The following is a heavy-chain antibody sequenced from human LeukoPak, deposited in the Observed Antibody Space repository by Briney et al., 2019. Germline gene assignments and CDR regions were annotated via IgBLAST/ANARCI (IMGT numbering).Heavy chain of an antibody. CDR2: IYYSGNT. Sequence: SGTLSLTCTVSGGSISSGGYYWSWIRQHPGKGLEWIGYIYYSGNTYYNPSLKSRVTISVDTSNNQFSLKLSSVTAADTAVYYCARTGRRDSGGYYYFDYWGQGTPVTVSS. J-gene: IGHJ4*02. CDR3: ARTGRRDSGGYYYFDY. V-gene: IGHV4-31*03. CDR1: GGSISSGGYY. D-gene: IGHD3-22*01.